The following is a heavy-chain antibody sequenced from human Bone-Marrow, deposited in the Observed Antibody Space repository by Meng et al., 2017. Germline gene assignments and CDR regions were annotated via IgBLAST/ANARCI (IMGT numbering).Heavy chain of an antibody. CDR1: GWSFSGYY. J-gene: IGHJ4*02. CDR2: INHSGST. D-gene: IGHD5-24*01. Sequence: QGQLQQWGAGLLKPSETLSLTCAVYGWSFSGYYWSWIRQPPGKGLEWIGEINHSGSTNYNPSLKSRVTISVDTSKNQFSLKLSSVTAADTAVYYCARTCRDGYNFDYWGQGTLVTVSS. CDR3: ARTCRDGYNFDY. V-gene: IGHV4-34*01.